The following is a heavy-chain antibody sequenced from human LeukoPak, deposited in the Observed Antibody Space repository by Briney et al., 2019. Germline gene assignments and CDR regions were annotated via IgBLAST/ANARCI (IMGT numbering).Heavy chain of an antibody. CDR1: GFTVSTNY. Sequence: GGSLRLSCAVSGFTVSTNYMSWVRLAPGKGLEWVSIIYSGGTTYYADSVKGRFTITRDNSKNTLYLQMNSLRAEDTAVYYCATMPRTRWFDPWGQGTLVTVSS. CDR3: ATMPRTRWFDP. J-gene: IGHJ5*02. D-gene: IGHD2-2*01. V-gene: IGHV3-53*01. CDR2: IYSGGTT.